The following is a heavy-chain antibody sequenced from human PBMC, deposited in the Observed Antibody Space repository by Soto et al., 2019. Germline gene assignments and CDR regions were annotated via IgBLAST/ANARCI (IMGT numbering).Heavy chain of an antibody. V-gene: IGHV1-18*01. CDR3: ARAYSYYGSGSPTLDY. CDR2: ISAYNGNT. J-gene: IGHJ4*02. Sequence: QVQLVQSGAEVKKPGASVKVACKASGYTFTSYGISWVRQAPGQGLEWMGWISAYNGNTNYAQKLQGRVTMTTDTSTSTAYMELRSLRSDDTAVYYCARAYSYYGSGSPTLDYWGQRTLVTVSS. D-gene: IGHD3-10*01. CDR1: GYTFTSYG.